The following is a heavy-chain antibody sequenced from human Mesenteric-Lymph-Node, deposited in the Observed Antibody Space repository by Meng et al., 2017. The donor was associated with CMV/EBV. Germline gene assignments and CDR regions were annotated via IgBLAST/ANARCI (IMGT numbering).Heavy chain of an antibody. Sequence: YTFTSYDINGVRQATGQGVEWMGWMNPNSGNTGYAQKFQGRVTMTRNTSISTAYMELSSLRSEDTAVYYCAREYCSGGSCLQSGWFDPWGQGTLVTVSS. CDR3: AREYCSGGSCLQSGWFDP. V-gene: IGHV1-8*01. D-gene: IGHD2-15*01. J-gene: IGHJ5*02. CDR2: MNPNSGNT. CDR1: YTFTSYD.